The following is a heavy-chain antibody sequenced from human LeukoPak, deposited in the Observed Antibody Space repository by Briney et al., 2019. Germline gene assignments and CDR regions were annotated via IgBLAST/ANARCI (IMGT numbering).Heavy chain of an antibody. J-gene: IGHJ5*02. D-gene: IGHD6-19*01. CDR1: GYSISSGYC. V-gene: IGHV4-38-2*02. CDR2: IYHSGTT. Sequence: ASETLSLTCTVSGYSISSGYCWGWIRQPPGKGLEWIGSIYHSGTTYYNPSLKSRVTISVDTSKNQFSLKLSSVTAADTAVYYCARDPLPVAGNNWFDPWGQGTLVTVSS. CDR3: ARDPLPVAGNNWFDP.